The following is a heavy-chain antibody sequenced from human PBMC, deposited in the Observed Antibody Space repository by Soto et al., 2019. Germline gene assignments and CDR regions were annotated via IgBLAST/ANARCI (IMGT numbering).Heavy chain of an antibody. CDR2: IYYSGST. J-gene: IGHJ4*02. CDR3: ARGGIVGASRALDH. Sequence: SETLSLTCTVSGGSIDSGDYYWSWIRQPPGKGLEWIGFIYYSGSTYYKPSLRSRTTISIDTAKNQFSLKVTSVTATDTAVYYCARGGIVGASRALDHWGEGTLVTVSS. CDR1: GGSIDSGDYY. V-gene: IGHV4-30-4*01. D-gene: IGHD1-26*01.